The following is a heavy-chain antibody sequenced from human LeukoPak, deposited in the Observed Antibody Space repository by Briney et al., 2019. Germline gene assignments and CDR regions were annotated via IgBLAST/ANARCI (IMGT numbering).Heavy chain of an antibody. V-gene: IGHV3-7*04. CDR3: ARDGYGSGSHDY. Sequence: GRSLRLSCAASGFTFSSHWMTWVRQAPGKGLEWVANIKQDGSYKHYVDSVKGRFTISRDNAKNSLYLQMNSLTAEDTAVYYCARDGYGSGSHDYWGQGTLVTVSS. CDR1: GFTFSSHW. J-gene: IGHJ4*02. CDR2: IKQDGSYK. D-gene: IGHD3-10*01.